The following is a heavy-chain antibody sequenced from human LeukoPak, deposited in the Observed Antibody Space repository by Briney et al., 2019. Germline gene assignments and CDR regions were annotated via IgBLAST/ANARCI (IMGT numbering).Heavy chain of an antibody. CDR1: GGSISSYY. CDR2: IYYSGST. CDR3: ARDGLTSEDYYYYGMDV. Sequence: SETLSLTCTGSGGSISSYYWSWIRQPPGKGLEWIGYIYYSGSTNYNPSLKSRVTISVDTSKNQFSLKLSSVTAADTAVYYCARDGLTSEDYYYYGMDVWGQGTTVTVSS. J-gene: IGHJ6*02. V-gene: IGHV4-59*01.